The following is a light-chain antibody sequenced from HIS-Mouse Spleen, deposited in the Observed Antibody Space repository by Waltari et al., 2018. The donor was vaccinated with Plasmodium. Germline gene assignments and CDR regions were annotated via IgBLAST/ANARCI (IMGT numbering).Light chain of an antibody. CDR2: EDS. Sequence: SYELPQPPSASVSPGHTARITCPGDALPKKYPFWYQQKSGQAPVLVIYEDSKRPSGIPERFSGSSSGTMATLTISGAQVEDEADYYCYSTDSSGNHRVFGGGTKLTVL. V-gene: IGLV3-10*01. CDR3: YSTDSSGNHRV. J-gene: IGLJ3*02. CDR1: ALPKKY.